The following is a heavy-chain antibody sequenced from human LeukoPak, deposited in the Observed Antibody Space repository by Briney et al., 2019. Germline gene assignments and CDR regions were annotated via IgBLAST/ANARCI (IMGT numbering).Heavy chain of an antibody. CDR1: GYTFTSYD. CDR2: MTPNSGNT. J-gene: IGHJ4*02. V-gene: IGHV1-8*01. CDR3: ARGASRSFDY. Sequence: GASVKVSCKASGYTFTSYDINWVRQATGRGLEWMGSMTPNSGNTADAQNVQRRVTMTRPPSISTAYMELSSLSSEEPAVYYCARGASRSFDYWGQGTLVTVSS.